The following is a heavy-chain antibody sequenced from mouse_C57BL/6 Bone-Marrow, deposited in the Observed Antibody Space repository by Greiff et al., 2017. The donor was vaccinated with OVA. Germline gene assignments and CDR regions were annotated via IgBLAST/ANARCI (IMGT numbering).Heavy chain of an antibody. J-gene: IGHJ1*03. CDR1: GFTFSDFY. CDR3: ARDHYGPGYFDV. Sequence: EVQGVESGGGLVQSGRSLRLSCATSGFTFSDFYMEWVRQAPGKGLEWIAASRNKANDYTTEYSASVKGRFIVSRDTSQSILYLQMNALRAEDTAIYYCARDHYGPGYFDVWGTGTTVTVSS. V-gene: IGHV7-1*01. CDR2: SRNKANDYTT. D-gene: IGHD1-1*02.